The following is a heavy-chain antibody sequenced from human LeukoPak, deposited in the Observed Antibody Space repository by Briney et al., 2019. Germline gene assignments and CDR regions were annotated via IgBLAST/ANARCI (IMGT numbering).Heavy chain of an antibody. Sequence: ASVKVSCKASGYTFTSYGISWVRQAPGQGLEWMGWISAHNGNTNYAQKLQGRVTMTTDTSTSTAYMELRSLRSDDTAVYYCARVLVRTPHYYYYMDVWGKGTTVTISS. CDR1: GYTFTSYG. CDR2: ISAHNGNT. J-gene: IGHJ6*03. CDR3: ARVLVRTPHYYYYMDV. D-gene: IGHD2-8*02. V-gene: IGHV1-18*01.